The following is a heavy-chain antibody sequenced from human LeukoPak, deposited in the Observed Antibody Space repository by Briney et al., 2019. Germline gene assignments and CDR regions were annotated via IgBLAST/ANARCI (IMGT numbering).Heavy chain of an antibody. V-gene: IGHV1-69*01. Sequence: SVKVSCKASGGTFSSYAISWVRQAPGQGLEWKGGIIPIFGTANYAQKFQGRVTITADESTSTAYMELSSLRSEDTAVYYCARGGPAAIPNRNWFDPWGQGTLVTVSS. D-gene: IGHD2-2*01. J-gene: IGHJ5*02. CDR3: ARGGPAAIPNRNWFDP. CDR1: GGTFSSYA. CDR2: IIPIFGTA.